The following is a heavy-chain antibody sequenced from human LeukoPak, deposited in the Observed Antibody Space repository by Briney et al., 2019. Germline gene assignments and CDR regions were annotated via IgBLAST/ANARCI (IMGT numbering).Heavy chain of an antibody. D-gene: IGHD1-26*01. V-gene: IGHV3-7*04. Sequence: GGCLRLSCVASGFTLLNYWMTSVRQAPGKGLERVATIRQDGGELTYLDSVKGPLTISRDNANNSLYLQMNSLRGEDTAVYYCARDGYSGNYYDYWGQGTLVTASS. CDR2: IRQDGGEL. CDR1: GFTLLNYW. CDR3: ARDGYSGNYYDY. J-gene: IGHJ4*02.